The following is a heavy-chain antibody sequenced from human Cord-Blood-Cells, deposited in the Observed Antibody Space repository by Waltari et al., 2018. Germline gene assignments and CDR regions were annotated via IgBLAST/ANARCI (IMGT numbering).Heavy chain of an antibody. J-gene: IGHJ4*02. V-gene: IGHV3-53*01. CDR1: GFTVSSHY. CDR3: ARADSSSLFDY. Sequence: EVQLVESGGGLIQPGGSLRLSCAASGFTVSSHYMSWVRQAPGKGLEWVSVIYSGGSTYYADSVKGRFTISRDNSKNTLYLQMNSLRAEDTAVYYCARADSSSLFDYWGQGTLVTVSS. D-gene: IGHD6-6*01. CDR2: IYSGGST.